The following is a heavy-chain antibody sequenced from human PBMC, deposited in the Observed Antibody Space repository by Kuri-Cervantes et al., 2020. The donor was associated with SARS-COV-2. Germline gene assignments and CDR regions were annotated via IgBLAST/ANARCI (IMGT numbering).Heavy chain of an antibody. V-gene: IGHV3-23*01. CDR2: ISGSGGST. D-gene: IGHD2-15*01. J-gene: IGHJ4*02. Sequence: GGSLRLSCAASGFTFSSYAMSWVRQAPGKGLEWVSAISGSGGSTYYADSVKGRFTISRDNSKNTLYLQMNSLRAEDTAVYYCARRPAVVRSFDYWGQGTLVTVSS. CDR1: GFTFSSYA. CDR3: ARRPAVVRSFDY.